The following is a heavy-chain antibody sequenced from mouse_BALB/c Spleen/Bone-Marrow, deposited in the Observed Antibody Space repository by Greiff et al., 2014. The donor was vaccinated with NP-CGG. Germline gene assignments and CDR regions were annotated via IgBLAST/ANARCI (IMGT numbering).Heavy chain of an antibody. D-gene: IGHD1-2*01. V-gene: IGHV7-3*02. Sequence: EVQGVESGGGLVQPGGSLRLSCATSGFTFTDYYMNWVRQPPGKALEWLFFIRNKANGYTTEYSASVKGRFTISRDNSQSILYLQMNTLRAEDSATYYCARDIGRLLFDFWGQGTTLTVSS. CDR1: GFTFTDYY. CDR3: ARDIGRLLFDF. J-gene: IGHJ2*01. CDR2: IRNKANGYTT.